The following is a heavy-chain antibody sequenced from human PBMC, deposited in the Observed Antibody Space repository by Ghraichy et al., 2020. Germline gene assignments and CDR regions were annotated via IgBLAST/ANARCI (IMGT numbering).Heavy chain of an antibody. V-gene: IGHV3-30*03. CDR3: ARDLVRFESQEKVGASH. CDR2: ISYDGSNK. Sequence: GESLNISCAASGFTFSSYGMHWVRQAPGKGLEWVAVISYDGSNKYYADSVKGRFTISRDNSKNTLYLQMNSLRAEDTAVYYCARDLVRFESQEKVGASHWGQGTLVTVSS. CDR1: GFTFSSYG. J-gene: IGHJ4*02. D-gene: IGHD1-26*01.